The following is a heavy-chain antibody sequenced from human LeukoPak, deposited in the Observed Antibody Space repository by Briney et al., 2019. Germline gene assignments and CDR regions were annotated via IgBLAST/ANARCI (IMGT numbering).Heavy chain of an antibody. D-gene: IGHD1-1*01. J-gene: IGHJ4*02. CDR2: ISSSSSYI. CDR1: GFTFSSYS. V-gene: IGHV3-21*01. CDR3: ARVGTDGFDY. Sequence: PGGSLRLSCAASGFTFSSYSMNWVRQGPGKGLEWVSSISSSSSYIYYADSVKGRFTISRDNAKNSLYLQMNSLRAEDTAVYYCARVGTDGFDYWGQGTLVTVSS.